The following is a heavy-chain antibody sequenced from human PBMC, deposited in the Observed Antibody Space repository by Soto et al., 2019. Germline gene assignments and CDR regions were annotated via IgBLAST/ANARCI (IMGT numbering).Heavy chain of an antibody. Sequence: QVQLVQSGAEVKKPGSSVKVSCKASGGTFSSYTISWVRQAPGQGLEWMGRIIPILGIANYAQKFQGRVTITADKSTSTAYMELSSLRSEDTAVYYWATHPVHYYGMDVWGQGTTVTVSS. CDR1: GGTFSSYT. V-gene: IGHV1-69*02. CDR2: IIPILGIA. D-gene: IGHD3-10*02. J-gene: IGHJ6*02. CDR3: ATHPVHYYGMDV.